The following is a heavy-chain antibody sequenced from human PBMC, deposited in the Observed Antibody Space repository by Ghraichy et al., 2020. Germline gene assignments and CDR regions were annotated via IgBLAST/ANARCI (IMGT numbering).Heavy chain of an antibody. Sequence: GGSLRLSCAASGFTFSSYGMHWVRQAPGKGLEWVAVISYDGSNKYYADSVKGRFTISRDNSKNTLYLQMNSLRAEDTAVYYCAKQLSNYFDYWGQGTLVTVSS. D-gene: IGHD1-1*01. V-gene: IGHV3-30*18. J-gene: IGHJ4*02. CDR2: ISYDGSNK. CDR3: AKQLSNYFDY. CDR1: GFTFSSYG.